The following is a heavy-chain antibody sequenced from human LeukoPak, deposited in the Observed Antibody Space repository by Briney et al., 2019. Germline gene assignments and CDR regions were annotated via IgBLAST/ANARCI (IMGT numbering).Heavy chain of an antibody. CDR2: ISGSGGST. Sequence: GGSLRLSCAASGFTFSSYGMSWVRQAPGKGLEWVSAISGSGGSTYYADSVKGRFTISRDNSKNTLYLQMNSLRAEDTAVYYCAKDRGLWFGESCFDYWGQGTLVTVSS. J-gene: IGHJ4*02. D-gene: IGHD3-10*01. CDR1: GFTFSSYG. V-gene: IGHV3-23*01. CDR3: AKDRGLWFGESCFDY.